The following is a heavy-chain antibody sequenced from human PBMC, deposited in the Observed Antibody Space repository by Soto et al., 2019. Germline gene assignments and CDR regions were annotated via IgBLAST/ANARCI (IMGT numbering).Heavy chain of an antibody. Sequence: EVQLVESGGGLVQPGGSLRLSCAASGFTFSSYSMNWVRQAPGNGLEWVSYISSSSSTIYYADSVKGRFTISRDNANNSLYLQMNSLRAEDTAVYYCARPALAAAGGANWFDPWGQGTLVTVSS. V-gene: IGHV3-48*01. D-gene: IGHD6-13*01. J-gene: IGHJ5*02. CDR3: ARPALAAAGGANWFDP. CDR1: GFTFSSYS. CDR2: ISSSSSTI.